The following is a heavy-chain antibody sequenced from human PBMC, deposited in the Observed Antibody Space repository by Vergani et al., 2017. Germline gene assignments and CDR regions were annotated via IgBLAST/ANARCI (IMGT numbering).Heavy chain of an antibody. CDR2: ISSSGSTI. D-gene: IGHD1-1*01. Sequence: EVQLVESGGGLVQPGGSLRLSCAASGFTFSSYEMNWVRQAPGKGLEWVSYISSSGSTIYYADSVKGRFTISRDNAKNSLYLQMNSLRAEDTAVYYCARKMRTYYFDYWGQGTLVTVSS. J-gene: IGHJ4*02. V-gene: IGHV3-48*03. CDR1: GFTFSSYE. CDR3: ARKMRTYYFDY.